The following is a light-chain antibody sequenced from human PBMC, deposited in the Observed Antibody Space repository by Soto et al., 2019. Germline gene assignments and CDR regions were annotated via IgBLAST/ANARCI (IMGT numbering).Light chain of an antibody. CDR2: GAS. J-gene: IGKJ4*01. CDR1: QSVSSSY. CDR3: HKDYNLLT. Sequence: PGERVTLSCRASQSVSSSYLTWYQQKPGQAPRLLIYGASTRATSIPARFSGSGSGTDFTLTISSLQPEDFAVYYCHKDYNLLTFGGGTKVEIK. V-gene: IGKV3D-7*01.